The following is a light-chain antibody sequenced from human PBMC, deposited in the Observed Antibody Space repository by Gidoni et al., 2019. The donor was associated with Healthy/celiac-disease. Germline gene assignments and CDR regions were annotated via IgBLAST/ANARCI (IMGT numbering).Light chain of an antibody. V-gene: IGKV3-20*01. Sequence: EIVFTQSPGTLSLSPGERATLSCRASQSVSSSYLAWYQQKPGQAPRLLIYGASSRATGIPDRVSGSGSGTDFTLTISRLEPEDCAVYYCQQDGSAPYTFGQGTKLEIK. J-gene: IGKJ2*01. CDR2: GAS. CDR3: QQDGSAPYT. CDR1: QSVSSSY.